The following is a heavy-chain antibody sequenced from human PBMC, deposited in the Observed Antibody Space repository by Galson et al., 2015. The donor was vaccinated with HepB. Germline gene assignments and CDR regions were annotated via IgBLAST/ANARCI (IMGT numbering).Heavy chain of an antibody. V-gene: IGHV1-69*13. J-gene: IGHJ4*02. CDR2: IIPIFGTA. D-gene: IGHD6-13*01. Sequence: SVKVSCKASGYIFTGYYIHWVRQAPGQGLEWMGGIIPIFGTANYAQKFQGRVTITADESTSTAYMELRSLRSDDTAVYYCARGGGAAAFSYWGQGTLVTVSS. CDR1: GYIFTGYY. CDR3: ARGGGAAAFSY.